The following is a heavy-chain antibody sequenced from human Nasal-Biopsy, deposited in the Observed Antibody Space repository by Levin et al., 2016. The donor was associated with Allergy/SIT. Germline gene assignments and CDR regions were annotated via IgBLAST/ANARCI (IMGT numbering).Heavy chain of an antibody. J-gene: IGHJ4*01. D-gene: IGHD6-19*01. Sequence: GGSLRLSCEGTGFTFSLDAMSWVRQAPGKGLEWVSTIGGSGATTFYAGSVRDRFTVSRDNSKNTFYLQMDSLRADDTAVYYCAKSLAVATTPFDHWGHGILVTVSA. CDR3: AKSLAVATTPFDH. CDR1: GFTFSLDA. V-gene: IGHV3-23*01. CDR2: IGGSGATT.